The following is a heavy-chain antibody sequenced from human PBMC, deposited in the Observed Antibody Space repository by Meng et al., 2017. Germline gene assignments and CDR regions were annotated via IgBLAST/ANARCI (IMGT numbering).Heavy chain of an antibody. Sequence: VHVAQEWARMKKPWSSVQVSRTVSGYTLTELSLHWVRQAPGKGLGWMGGFDPENGETIYAQKIQGRVTMTEDTYTDTAYMELRSLRSEDTDVYYCATLPRRITMVRGGWFDPWGQGTLVTVSS. CDR2: FDPENGET. D-gene: IGHD3-10*01. CDR3: ATLPRRITMVRGGWFDP. J-gene: IGHJ5*02. V-gene: IGHV1-24*01. CDR1: GYTLTELS.